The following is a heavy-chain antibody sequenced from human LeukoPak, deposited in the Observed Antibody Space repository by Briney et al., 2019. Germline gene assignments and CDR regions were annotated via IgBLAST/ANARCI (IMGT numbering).Heavy chain of an antibody. J-gene: IGHJ5*02. CDR3: ARTYYDFWSGYYTADLERNWFDP. CDR2: ISGSGGST. Sequence: GGSLRLSCAASGFTFSSYAMSWVRQAPGKGLEWVSAISGSGGSTYYADSVKGRFTISRDNSKNTLYLQMNSLRAEDTAVYYCARTYYDFWSGYYTADLERNWFDPWGQGTLVTVSS. V-gene: IGHV3-23*01. D-gene: IGHD3-3*01. CDR1: GFTFSSYA.